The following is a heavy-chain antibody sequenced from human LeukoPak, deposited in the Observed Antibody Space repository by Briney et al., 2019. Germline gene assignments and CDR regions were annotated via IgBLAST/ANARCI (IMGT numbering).Heavy chain of an antibody. CDR2: IYYSGST. J-gene: IGHJ3*02. Sequence: SETLSLTFTVSGGSISSYYWSWIRQPPGKGLEWLGYIYYSGSTNYNPSLKSRVTISVDTSKNQFSLKLSSVTAADTAVYYCARVGLDDAFDIWGQGTMVTVSS. CDR3: ARVGLDDAFDI. D-gene: IGHD3-16*01. V-gene: IGHV4-59*01. CDR1: GGSISSYY.